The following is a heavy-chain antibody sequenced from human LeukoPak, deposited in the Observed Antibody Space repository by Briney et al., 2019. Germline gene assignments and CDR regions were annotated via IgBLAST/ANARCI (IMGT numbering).Heavy chain of an antibody. J-gene: IGHJ5*02. V-gene: IGHV3-49*04. CDR3: TRGVFTIGP. Sequence: PGGSLRLSCAASGFTFNNFAMSWVRQAPGKGLEWVGFIRSKPYDGTTEYAASVKGRFTISRDDSKSIAYLQMNSLKTEDTAVYYCTRGVFTIGPWGQGTLVTVSS. D-gene: IGHD3-10*01. CDR1: GFTFNNFA. CDR2: IRSKPYDGTT.